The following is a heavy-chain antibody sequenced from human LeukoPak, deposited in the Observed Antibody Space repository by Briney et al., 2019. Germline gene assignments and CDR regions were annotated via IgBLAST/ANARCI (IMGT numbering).Heavy chain of an antibody. V-gene: IGHV4-59*05. CDR2: IYYSGST. Sequence: SETLSLTCTVSGGSISSYYWSWIRQPPGKGLEWIGSIYYSGSTYYNPSLKSRVTISVDTSKNQFSLKLNSVTATDTAVYYCAREDSSSWSPRPEYFQHWGQGTLVTVSS. D-gene: IGHD6-13*01. CDR1: GGSISSYY. J-gene: IGHJ1*01. CDR3: AREDSSSWSPRPEYFQH.